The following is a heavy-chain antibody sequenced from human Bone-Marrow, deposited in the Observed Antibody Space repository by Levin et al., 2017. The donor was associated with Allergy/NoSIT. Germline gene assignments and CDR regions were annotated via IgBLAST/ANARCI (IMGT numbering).Heavy chain of an antibody. D-gene: IGHD6-13*01. J-gene: IGHJ4*02. CDR3: AKVDSSSWNPPEYYFDC. Sequence: SQTLSLTCTVSGDSLTSHYWSWLRQSPGKGLEWIGFIYYGGRTNYNPSLKSRVRISVDTSKNQFSLRLATVTAADTAVYYCAKVDSSSWNPPEYYFDCWGQGALVAVSS. V-gene: IGHV4-59*11. CDR2: IYYGGRT. CDR1: GDSLTSHY.